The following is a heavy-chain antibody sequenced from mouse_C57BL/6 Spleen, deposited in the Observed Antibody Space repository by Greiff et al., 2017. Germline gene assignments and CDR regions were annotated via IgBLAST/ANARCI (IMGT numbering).Heavy chain of an antibody. Sequence: EVQLQQSGPELVKPGASVKIPCKASGYTFTDYNMDWVKQSHGKSLEWIGDINPNNGGTIYNQKFKGKATLTVAKSSSPAYMELRSLTSEDTAVYYSAREGGLGDYDGHDYWGQGTSVTVSS. CDR2: INPNNGGT. CDR1: GYTFTDYN. CDR3: AREGGLGDYDGHDY. V-gene: IGHV1-18*01. D-gene: IGHD2-4*01. J-gene: IGHJ4*01.